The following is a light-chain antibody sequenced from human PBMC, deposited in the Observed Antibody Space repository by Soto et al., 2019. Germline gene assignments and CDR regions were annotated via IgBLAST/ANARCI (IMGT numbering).Light chain of an antibody. V-gene: IGKV4-1*01. J-gene: IGKJ5*01. CDR2: DFS. CDR3: QQYNNWPFS. Sequence: DIVMTQSPDSLTGALGERATINCKSIHNILYISTNKNYLTCYKQKPGQSPRLLIYDFSTRATVVPARYSGNGSETDFTLTISGLQSDDSAVYFCQQYNNWPFSFGQGTRLEIK. CDR1: HNILYISTNKNY.